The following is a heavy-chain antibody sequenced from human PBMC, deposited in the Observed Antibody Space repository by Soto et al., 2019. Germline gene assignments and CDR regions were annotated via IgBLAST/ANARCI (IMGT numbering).Heavy chain of an antibody. J-gene: IGHJ4*02. CDR2: IIPIFGTA. CDR1: GGTFSSYA. D-gene: IGHD6-19*01. V-gene: IGHV1-69*01. CDR3: ARGPIPPDSSGWTEYDY. Sequence: QVQLVQSGAEVKKPGSSVKVSCKASGGTFSSYAISWVRQAPGQGLEWMGGIIPIFGTANYAQKFQSRVTITADESTSTAYMELSSLRSEDTAVYYCARGPIPPDSSGWTEYDYWGQGTLVTVSS.